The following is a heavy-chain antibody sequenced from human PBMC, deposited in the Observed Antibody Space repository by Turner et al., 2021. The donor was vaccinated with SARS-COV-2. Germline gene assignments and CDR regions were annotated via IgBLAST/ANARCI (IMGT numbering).Heavy chain of an antibody. CDR1: GFTFSSYS. V-gene: IGHV3-48*01. Sequence: EVQLVESGGGLVQPGGSLRLSCAASGFTFSSYSRKWVRQDPGKGLEWVAYISSSSSTIYYADSVKGRFTISRDNAKNSLYLQMNSLRAEDTAVYYCARDLGSIAVANWGQGTLVTVSS. D-gene: IGHD6-19*01. CDR3: ARDLGSIAVAN. CDR2: ISSSSSTI. J-gene: IGHJ4*02.